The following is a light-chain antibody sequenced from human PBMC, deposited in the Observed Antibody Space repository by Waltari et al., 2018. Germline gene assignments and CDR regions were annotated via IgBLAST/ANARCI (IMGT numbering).Light chain of an antibody. J-gene: IGKJ2*01. CDR2: GAS. V-gene: IGKV3-20*01. CDR3: QQYGSSVMYT. Sequence: VLTQSPGTLSLSPGERATLSCRASQSLTKRYLAWYQQKPGQAPSLLIYGASSRAAGIPDRFSGSGSGTDFTLTISILEPDDFAVYYCQQYGSSVMYTFGQGTKLEIK. CDR1: QSLTKRY.